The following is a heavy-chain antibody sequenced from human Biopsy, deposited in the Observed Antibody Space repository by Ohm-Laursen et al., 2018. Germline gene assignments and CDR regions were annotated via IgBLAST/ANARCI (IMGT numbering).Heavy chain of an antibody. V-gene: IGHV4-34*01. CDR1: GGSFSGTY. CDR2: INHSGSN. Sequence: SETLSLTCAVSGGSFSGTYWSWIRQTPGKGLEWIGEINHSGSNKYNSTFESRVTISVDTSKNQFSLNLSFVTAADAARYFCARGEYYAYWSGARKLNYFDYWGQGTLVIVSS. J-gene: IGHJ4*02. D-gene: IGHD3-3*01. CDR3: ARGEYYAYWSGARKLNYFDY.